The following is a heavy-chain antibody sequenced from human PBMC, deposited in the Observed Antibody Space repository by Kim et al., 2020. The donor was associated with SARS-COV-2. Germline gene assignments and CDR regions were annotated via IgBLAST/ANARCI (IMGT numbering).Heavy chain of an antibody. D-gene: IGHD3-3*01. CDR3: ARETFFPTGYGATDFWSGYRDYYYYGMDV. J-gene: IGHJ6*02. V-gene: IGHV4-4*07. CDR2: IYTSGST. CDR1: GGSISSYY. Sequence: SETLSLTCTVSGGSISSYYWSWIRQPAGKGLEWIGRIYTSGSTNYNPSLKSRVTMSVDTSKNQFSLKLSSVTAADTAVYYCARETFFPTGYGATDFWSGYRDYYYYGMDVWGQGTTVTVSS.